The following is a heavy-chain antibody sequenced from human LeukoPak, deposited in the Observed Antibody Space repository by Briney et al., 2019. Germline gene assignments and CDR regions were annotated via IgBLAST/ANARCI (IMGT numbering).Heavy chain of an antibody. J-gene: IGHJ4*02. D-gene: IGHD3-10*01. Sequence: GASVKVSCKVSGYTLTELSMHWVRQAPGKGLEWMGGFDPEDGETIYAQKFQGRVTMTEDTSTDTAYMELSSLRSEDTAVYYCATERLWFGELSRRGGKMPFDYWGQGTLVTVSS. CDR1: GYTLTELS. CDR3: ATERLWFGELSRRGGKMPFDY. V-gene: IGHV1-24*01. CDR2: FDPEDGET.